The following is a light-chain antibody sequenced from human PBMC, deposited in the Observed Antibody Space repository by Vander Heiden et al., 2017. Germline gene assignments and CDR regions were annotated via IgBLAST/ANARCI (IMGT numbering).Light chain of an antibody. Sequence: EIVLTQSPATLSLSPGERATLSCRASQSVSSYLAWYQQKPGRAPRLLIYDASNRATGIPARFSGSGSGTDFTLTISSLEPEDFAVYYCQQLGTFGQGTKVEIK. V-gene: IGKV3-11*01. CDR2: DAS. J-gene: IGKJ1*01. CDR1: QSVSSY. CDR3: QQLGT.